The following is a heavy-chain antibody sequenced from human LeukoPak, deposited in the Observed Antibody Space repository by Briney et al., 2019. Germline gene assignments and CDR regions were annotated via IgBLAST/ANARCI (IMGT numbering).Heavy chain of an antibody. CDR3: AKKDHYYYMDV. CDR1: GFPFSANA. J-gene: IGHJ6*03. Sequence: GGSLRLSCAASGFPFSANAMSWVRQAPGAGLQWVSSISLSGDDTYYADSVKGRFTISRDNSKNTVYLQMHSLRAEDTAVYYCAKKDHYYYMDVWGKGTTVTVSS. CDR2: ISLSGDDT. V-gene: IGHV3-23*01.